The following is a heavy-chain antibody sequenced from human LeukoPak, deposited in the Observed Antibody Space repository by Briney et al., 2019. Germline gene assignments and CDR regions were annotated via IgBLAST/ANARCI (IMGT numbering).Heavy chain of an antibody. V-gene: IGHV1-69*13. CDR2: IIPIFGTA. CDR1: GGTFSSYA. J-gene: IGHJ6*03. CDR3: ARAIAARRYKGLYLYYMDV. D-gene: IGHD6-6*01. Sequence: GASVKVSCKASGGTFSSYAISWVRQAPGQGLEWMGGIIPIFGTANYAQKFQGRVTITADESTSTAYMELSSLRSEDTAVYYCARAIAARRYKGLYLYYMDVWGKGTTVTVSS.